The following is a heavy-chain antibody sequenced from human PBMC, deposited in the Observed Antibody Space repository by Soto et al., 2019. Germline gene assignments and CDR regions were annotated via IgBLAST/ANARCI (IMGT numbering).Heavy chain of an antibody. CDR3: ARRASSTSSAQFDY. D-gene: IGHD6-6*01. V-gene: IGHV5-51*01. CDR2: IYPGDSDT. CDR1: GYSFTTYW. Sequence: PGESLKISCKGSGYSFTTYWIAWVRQMPGKGLGWMGIIYPGDSDTRYSPSFQGQVTISADNSINTAYLQWSSLKASDTAMYYCARRASSTSSAQFDYWGQGTLVTVSS. J-gene: IGHJ4*02.